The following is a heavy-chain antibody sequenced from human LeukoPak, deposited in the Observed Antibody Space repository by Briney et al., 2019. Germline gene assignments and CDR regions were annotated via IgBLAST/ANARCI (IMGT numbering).Heavy chain of an antibody. V-gene: IGHV4-4*09. J-gene: IGHJ4*02. Sequence: PSETLSLTCTVSGGSISSYYWSWIRQPPGEGLEWIGYIYTSGSTNYNPSLKSRVTISVDTSKNQFSLKLSSVTAADTAVYYCARRNYDILTGYYYFDYWGQGTLVTVSS. CDR1: GGSISSYY. CDR2: IYTSGST. D-gene: IGHD3-9*01. CDR3: ARRNYDILTGYYYFDY.